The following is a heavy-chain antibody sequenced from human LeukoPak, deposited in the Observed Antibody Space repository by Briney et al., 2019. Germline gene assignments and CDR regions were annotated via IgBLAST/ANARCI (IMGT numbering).Heavy chain of an antibody. CDR2: ITHNSDSV. CDR1: GFTFNAYP. D-gene: IGHD3-9*01. CDR3: VKDHDWALDF. J-gene: IGHJ4*02. Sequence: GGSLRLSCAASGFTFNAYPMNWVRQAPGKGLEWISYITHNSDSVYYADSVKGRFAISRDNAKNSLYPQMNSLRAEDTAMYYCVKDHDWALDFWGQGTLVTVSS. V-gene: IGHV3-48*01.